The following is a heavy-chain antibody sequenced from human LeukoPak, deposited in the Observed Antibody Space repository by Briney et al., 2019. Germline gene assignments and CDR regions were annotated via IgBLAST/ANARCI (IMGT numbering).Heavy chain of an antibody. CDR1: GASISGHY. D-gene: IGHD1-14*01. Sequence: SETLSLTCTVSGASISGHYLTWLRQPPGKGLEWIGYISHIGSTNYNPSLKSRLTIPVDTSKNQFSLKLTSVTAADTAVYYCARDRISINALDMWGQGTMVTVSS. CDR3: ARDRISINALDM. J-gene: IGHJ3*02. CDR2: ISHIGST. V-gene: IGHV4-59*11.